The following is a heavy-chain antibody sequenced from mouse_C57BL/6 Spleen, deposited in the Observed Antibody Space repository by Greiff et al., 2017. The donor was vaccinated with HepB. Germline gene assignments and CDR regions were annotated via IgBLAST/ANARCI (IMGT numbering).Heavy chain of an antibody. J-gene: IGHJ4*01. V-gene: IGHV8-2*01. CDR1: FSLSTSGMGL. CDR2: WNNDNY. Sequence: QVTLKVSGPGILQPSQTLSLACTFSGFSLSTSGMGLIWLRKPSGQALEWLASIWNNDNYYNPSLKSRLTISKETSNYQVFLKLTSVDTADSATYYGAWREGDYYGSSYYYYAMDYWGQGTSVTVSS. D-gene: IGHD1-1*01. CDR3: WREGDYYGSSYYYYAMDY.